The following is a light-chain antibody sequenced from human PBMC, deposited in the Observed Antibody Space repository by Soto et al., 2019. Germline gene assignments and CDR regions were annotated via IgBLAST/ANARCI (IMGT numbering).Light chain of an antibody. Sequence: QSVLTQPASVSGSPGQSITISCTGTSSDVGSYNLVSWYQQHPRKTPKLMIYEVSKRPSGVSNRFSGSKSGNTASLTISGLQAEDEADYYCCSYAGSSTYVVFGGGTQLTVL. J-gene: IGLJ2*01. V-gene: IGLV2-23*02. CDR2: EVS. CDR3: CSYAGSSTYVV. CDR1: SSDVGSYNL.